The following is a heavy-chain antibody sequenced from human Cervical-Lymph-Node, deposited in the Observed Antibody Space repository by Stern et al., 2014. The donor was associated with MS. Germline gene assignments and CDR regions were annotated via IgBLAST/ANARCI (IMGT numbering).Heavy chain of an antibody. J-gene: IGHJ4*02. V-gene: IGHV3-21*01. CDR2: ITSGSSDI. D-gene: IGHD4-11*01. CDR3: AREDYTQDFDY. CDR1: GFTFKEYS. Sequence: DVQLVESGGGLVQPGGSLRLSCAASGFTFKEYSMNWVRPAPGKGLEWVSSITSGSSDIHYADSVKGRFTISRDNVKNSLYLQMNSLRAEDTALYYCAREDYTQDFDYWGRGTLVTVSS.